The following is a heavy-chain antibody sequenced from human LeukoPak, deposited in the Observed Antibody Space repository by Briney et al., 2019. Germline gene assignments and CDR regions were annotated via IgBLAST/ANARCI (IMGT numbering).Heavy chain of an antibody. J-gene: IGHJ4*02. CDR3: AREGYPYGYVFD. D-gene: IGHD5-18*01. V-gene: IGHV4-59*01. CDR1: GGSISSSY. CDR2: IFHSGST. Sequence: SETLSLTCTVSGGSISSSYWSWIRQPPGKGLKWIGYIFHSGSTNYNPSLKSRVTISVDTSKHQFSLNLNSVTAADTAVYYCAREGYPYGYVFDWGQGTLVTVSS.